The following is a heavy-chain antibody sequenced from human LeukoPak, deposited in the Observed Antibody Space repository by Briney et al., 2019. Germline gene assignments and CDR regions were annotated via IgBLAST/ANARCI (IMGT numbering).Heavy chain of an antibody. J-gene: IGHJ3*01. V-gene: IGHV3-48*01. D-gene: IGHD2-21*01. CDR2: ISSSSSTI. Sequence: PGGPLRLSCAASGFTFSSYSMNWVRQAPGKGLELVSYISSSSSTIYYADPVKGRFTISRDKAKNSLYLQMNSLRAEDTAVHYCARDQALAYCGGDCASGWGQGTMVTVSS. CDR3: ARDQALAYCGGDCASG. CDR1: GFTFSSYS.